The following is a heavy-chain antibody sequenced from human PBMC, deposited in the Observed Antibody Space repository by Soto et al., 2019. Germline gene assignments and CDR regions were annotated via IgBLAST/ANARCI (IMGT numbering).Heavy chain of an antibody. J-gene: IGHJ4*02. D-gene: IGHD2-21*02. Sequence: GGSLRLSCAASGFTFSSYGMHWVRQAPGKGLEWVAVIWYDGSNKYYADSVKGRFTISRDNSKNTLYLQMNSLRAEDTAVYYCARDGPNCGGDCYLHFDYWGQGTLVTVSS. CDR2: IWYDGSNK. CDR3: ARDGPNCGGDCYLHFDY. CDR1: GFTFSSYG. V-gene: IGHV3-33*01.